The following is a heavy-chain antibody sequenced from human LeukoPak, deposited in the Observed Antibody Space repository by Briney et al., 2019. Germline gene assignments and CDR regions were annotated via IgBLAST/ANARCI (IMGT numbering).Heavy chain of an antibody. CDR1: GYTFTGYY. V-gene: IGHV1-2*02. D-gene: IGHD3-3*01. CDR3: AYTLRFLEWYDAFDI. J-gene: IGHJ3*02. Sequence: ASVKVSCKASGYTFTGYYMHWVRQAPGQGLEWMGWINPNSGGTNYAQKFQGRVTMTRDTSISTAYMELSRLRSDDTAVYYCAYTLRFLEWYDAFDIWGRGTMVTVSS. CDR2: INPNSGGT.